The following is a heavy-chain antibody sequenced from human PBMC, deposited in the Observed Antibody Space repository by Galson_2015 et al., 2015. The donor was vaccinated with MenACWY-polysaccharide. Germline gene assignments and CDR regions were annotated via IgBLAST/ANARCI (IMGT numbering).Heavy chain of an antibody. J-gene: IGHJ5*02. Sequence: SETLSLTCTVSGGSISSYYWSWIRQPAGKGLEWIGRIYTSGSTNYNPSLKSRVTMSVDTSKNQFSLKLSSVTAADTAVYYCARGRRSGSYYRTDWFDPWGQGTLVTVSS. CDR3: ARGRRSGSYYRTDWFDP. V-gene: IGHV4-4*07. CDR2: IYTSGST. D-gene: IGHD3-10*01. CDR1: GGSISSYY.